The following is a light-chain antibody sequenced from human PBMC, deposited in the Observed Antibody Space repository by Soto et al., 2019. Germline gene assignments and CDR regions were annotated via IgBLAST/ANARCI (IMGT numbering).Light chain of an antibody. CDR1: QSVSSN. CDR3: QQYSNWPPFT. CDR2: DTS. J-gene: IGKJ5*01. V-gene: IGKV3-15*01. Sequence: EIVLTQSPATLSLSPGERATLSCRASQSVSSNLAWYQQKPGQAPRLLIYDTSTRATAITARFSGSGSGTEFTLTISSLQSADSAVYYCQQYSNWPPFTFGQGTRLEIK.